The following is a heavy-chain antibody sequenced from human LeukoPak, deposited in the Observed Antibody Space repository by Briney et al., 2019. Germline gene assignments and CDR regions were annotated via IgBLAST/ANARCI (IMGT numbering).Heavy chain of an antibody. Sequence: ASVKVSCKASGYTLTNYYIHWVRQAPGQGLEWMGLINPSGGSTTYAQKFQERVSMTGDTSTSTVYMELSSLRPDNTAVYYCARAPRLWAESDYWGQGTLVTVSS. V-gene: IGHV1-46*01. CDR1: GYTLTNYY. J-gene: IGHJ4*02. CDR3: ARAPRLWAESDY. D-gene: IGHD3-16*01. CDR2: INPSGGST.